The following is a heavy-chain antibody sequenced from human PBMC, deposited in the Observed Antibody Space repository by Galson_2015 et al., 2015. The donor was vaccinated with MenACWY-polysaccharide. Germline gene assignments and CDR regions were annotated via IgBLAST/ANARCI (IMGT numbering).Heavy chain of an antibody. Sequence: SLRLSCAASGFTFSSYGVHWVRQAPGKGLEWVAVISYDGSNKYYADSVKGRFTISRDNSKNTLYPQMNSLRAEDTAVYYCAKAGGGWFDPWGQGTLVTVSS. CDR2: ISYDGSNK. V-gene: IGHV3-30*18. CDR1: GFTFSSYG. J-gene: IGHJ5*02. D-gene: IGHD3-16*01. CDR3: AKAGGGWFDP.